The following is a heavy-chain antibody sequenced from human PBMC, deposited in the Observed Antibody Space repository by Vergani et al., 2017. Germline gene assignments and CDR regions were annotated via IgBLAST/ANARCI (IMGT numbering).Heavy chain of an antibody. Sequence: EVQLLESGGGLVQPGGSLRLSCAASGFTFSSYAMSWVRQAPGKGLEWVSSISSSSSYIYYADSVKGRFTISRDNAKNSLYLQMNSLRAEDTAVYYCATTATIAAAGSTYAPSEDWGQGTLVTV. J-gene: IGHJ4*02. D-gene: IGHD6-13*01. CDR3: ATTATIAAAGSTYAPSED. CDR2: ISSSSSYI. CDR1: GFTFSSYA. V-gene: IGHV3-21*01.